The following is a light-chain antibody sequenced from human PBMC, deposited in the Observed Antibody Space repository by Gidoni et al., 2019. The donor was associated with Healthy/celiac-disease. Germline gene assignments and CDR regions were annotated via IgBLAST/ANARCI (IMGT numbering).Light chain of an antibody. J-gene: IGKJ3*01. V-gene: IGKV1-39*01. CDR2: AAS. CDR1: QSISSY. CDR3: QQSYSTPFT. Sequence: IQMTQSPSSLSASVGDRVTITCRASQSISSYLNWYQQKPGKAPKLLIYAASSLQSGVPSRFSGSGSGTDFTLTIRSQQPEDFATYYCQQSYSTPFTFGPGTKVDIK.